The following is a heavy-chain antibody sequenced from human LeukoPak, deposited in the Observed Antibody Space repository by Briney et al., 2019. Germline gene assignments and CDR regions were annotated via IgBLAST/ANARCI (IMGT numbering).Heavy chain of an antibody. J-gene: IGHJ5*02. V-gene: IGHV4-38-2*01. CDR1: GYSISSGYY. CDR2: IYHSGST. D-gene: IGHD3-3*01. Sequence: AETLSLTCAVSGYSISSGYYWGWIRQPPGKGLEWIGSIYHSGSTYYNPSLKSRVTISVDTSKNQFSLKLSSVTAADTAVYYCARASPVGVVIHRFDPWGQGTLVTVSS. CDR3: ARASPVGVVIHRFDP.